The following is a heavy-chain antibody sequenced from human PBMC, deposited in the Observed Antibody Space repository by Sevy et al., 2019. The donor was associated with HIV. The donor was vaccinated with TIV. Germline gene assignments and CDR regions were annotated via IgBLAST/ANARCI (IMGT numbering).Heavy chain of an antibody. J-gene: IGHJ5*02. D-gene: IGHD3-3*01. Sequence: SETLSLTCTVSGGSISSYYWSWIRQPAGKGLEWIGPIYTSGSTNYNPSLKSRVTMSVDTSKNQFSLKLSSVTAADTAVYYCARDHYDFWSGYYINWFDPWGQGTLVTVSS. V-gene: IGHV4-4*07. CDR1: GGSISSYY. CDR2: IYTSGST. CDR3: ARDHYDFWSGYYINWFDP.